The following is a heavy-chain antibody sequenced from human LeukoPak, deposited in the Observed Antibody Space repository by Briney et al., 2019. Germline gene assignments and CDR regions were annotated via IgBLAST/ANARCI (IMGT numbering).Heavy chain of an antibody. CDR1: GFTFRNSD. CDR3: AKNRVGQTYADAFEI. Sequence: GGSLRLSCASSGFTFRNSDMHWVRQAPGKGLEWVAFIRYDGNDAFYGDSVKGRFTISRDNSKSTLFLQMNSLRPEDKAIYYCAKNRVGQTYADAFEIWGQGTMVTVSS. J-gene: IGHJ3*02. V-gene: IGHV3-30*02. D-gene: IGHD5-24*01. CDR2: IRYDGNDA.